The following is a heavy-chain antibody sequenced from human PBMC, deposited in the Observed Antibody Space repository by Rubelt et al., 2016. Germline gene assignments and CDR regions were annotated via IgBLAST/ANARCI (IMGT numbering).Heavy chain of an antibody. D-gene: IGHD2-21*01. V-gene: IGHV4-39*01. CDR3: VRRTFCGGDCYRFDP. CDR2: ICYTGST. J-gene: IGHJ5*02. Sequence: QLQLQESGPGLVKPSETLSLTCTVSGGYISSRSYYWGWIRQRPGKGLEWIGGICYTGSTYYNPSLKSRVTISVGTSKNQFSLKLSSVTAADTVLYYCVRRTFCGGDCYRFDPWGQGTLVTVSS. CDR1: GGYISSRSYY.